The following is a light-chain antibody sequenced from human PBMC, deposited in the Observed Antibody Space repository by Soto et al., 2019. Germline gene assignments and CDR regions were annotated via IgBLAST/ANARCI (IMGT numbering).Light chain of an antibody. J-gene: IGKJ1*01. CDR3: QQYGVSPRT. CDR2: GVS. Sequence: EIVLTQSPGTLSLSPGERATLSCRASQSVSTGFLAWYQQKPGQAPRLLIYGVSSRATGIPDRFSGSGSGTDFHLTISRLEPEDFAVYYCQQYGVSPRTFGQGTQGEIK. V-gene: IGKV3-20*01. CDR1: QSVSTGF.